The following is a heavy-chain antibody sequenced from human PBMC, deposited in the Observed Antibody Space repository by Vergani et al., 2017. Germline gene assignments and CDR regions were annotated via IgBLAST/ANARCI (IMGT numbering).Heavy chain of an antibody. CDR3: ASRSGRGLFIDYYYYYGMDV. Sequence: QVQLQESGPGLVKPPGTLSLTCAVSGGSISSSNWWSWVRQPPGKGLEWIGEIYHSGSTNYNPSLKSRVNISVDKSKNQFSLKLSCVTAAETAVYYCASRSGRGLFIDYYYYYGMDVWGQGTTVTVSS. CDR1: GGSISSSNW. J-gene: IGHJ6*02. CDR2: IYHSGST. D-gene: IGHD3-16*02. V-gene: IGHV4-4*03.